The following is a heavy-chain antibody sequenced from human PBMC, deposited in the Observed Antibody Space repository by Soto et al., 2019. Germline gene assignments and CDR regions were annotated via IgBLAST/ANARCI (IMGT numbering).Heavy chain of an antibody. J-gene: IGHJ6*02. V-gene: IGHV3-30-3*01. D-gene: IGHD5-18*01. CDR2: ISYDGSNK. Sequence: QVQLVESGGGVVQPGRSLRLSCAASGFTFSSYAMHWVRQAPGKGLEWVAVISYDGSNKYYADSVKGRFTISRDNSKNTLYLQMNSLRAEDTAVYYCAREGGGYSYGYGSSYYYYGMDVWGQGTTVTVSS. CDR1: GFTFSSYA. CDR3: AREGGGYSYGYGSSYYYYGMDV.